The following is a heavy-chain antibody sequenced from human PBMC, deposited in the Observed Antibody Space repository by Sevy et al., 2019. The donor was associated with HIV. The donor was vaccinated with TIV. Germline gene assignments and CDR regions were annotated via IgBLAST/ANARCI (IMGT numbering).Heavy chain of an antibody. Sequence: GGSLRLSCTTSGLTFGDYAMNWVRLAPVKGLEWVAYLKSKADGGAVDHAASVKGRFTISRDDSKSIAYLQMNDLTTEDTGVYYCTRWKGLQSIFDYWGQGALVTVSS. CDR2: LKSKADGGAV. CDR3: TRWKGLQSIFDY. D-gene: IGHD1-1*01. CDR1: GLTFGDYA. J-gene: IGHJ4*02. V-gene: IGHV3-49*04.